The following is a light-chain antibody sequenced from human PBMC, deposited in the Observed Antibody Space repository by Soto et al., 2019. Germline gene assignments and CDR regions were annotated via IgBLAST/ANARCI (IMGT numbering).Light chain of an antibody. CDR1: QNIRSW. CDR3: QQSNSYSGT. CDR2: KAS. J-gene: IGKJ1*01. Sequence: DIQMSQSPSTLSASVGDRVTITCRASQNIRSWLAWYQQKPGKAPKLLIYKASSLESGVPSRFSGSGSGTEFTLTISSLQPDDFATYYCQQSNSYSGTFGQGAK. V-gene: IGKV1-5*03.